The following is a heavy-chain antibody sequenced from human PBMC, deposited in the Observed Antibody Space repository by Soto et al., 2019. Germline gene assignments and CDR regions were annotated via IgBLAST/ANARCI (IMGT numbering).Heavy chain of an antibody. Sequence: SETLSLTCAVYGGSFSGYYWSWIRQPPGKGLEWIGEINHSGSTNYNPSLKSRVTISVDTSKNQFSLKLSSVTAADTAVYYCARGKGYCSSTSCPDPSNPVYWFDPWGQGTMVTV. V-gene: IGHV4-34*01. CDR3: ARGKGYCSSTSCPDPSNPVYWFDP. J-gene: IGHJ5*02. D-gene: IGHD2-2*01. CDR1: GGSFSGYY. CDR2: INHSGST.